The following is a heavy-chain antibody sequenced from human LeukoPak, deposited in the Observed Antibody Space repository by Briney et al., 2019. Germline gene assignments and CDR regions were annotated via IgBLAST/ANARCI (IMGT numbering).Heavy chain of an antibody. CDR2: ISSGGSTI. Sequence: GGSLRLSCTASGFTFSDYSMNWVRQAPGKGLEWISYISSGGSTIYYADSVKGRFTISRDNSKNTLYLQMNSLRAKDTAVYYCANMGLGYCSSTSCYQSSNWFDPWGQGTLVTVSS. V-gene: IGHV3-48*01. CDR1: GFTFSDYS. CDR3: ANMGLGYCSSTSCYQSSNWFDP. D-gene: IGHD2-2*01. J-gene: IGHJ5*02.